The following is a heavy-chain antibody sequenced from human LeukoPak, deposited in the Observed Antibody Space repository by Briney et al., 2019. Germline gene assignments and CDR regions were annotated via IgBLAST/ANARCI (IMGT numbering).Heavy chain of an antibody. J-gene: IGHJ4*02. CDR2: IYYSGST. D-gene: IGHD3-22*01. CDR1: GGSISSSSYY. V-gene: IGHV4-39*07. Sequence: SETLSLTCTVSGGSISSSSYYWGWIRQPPGKGLEWIGSIYYSGSTYYNPSLKSRVTISVDTSKNQFSLKLSSVTAADTAVYYCARDNYDSSGYYYLFDYWGQGTLVTVSS. CDR3: ARDNYDSSGYYYLFDY.